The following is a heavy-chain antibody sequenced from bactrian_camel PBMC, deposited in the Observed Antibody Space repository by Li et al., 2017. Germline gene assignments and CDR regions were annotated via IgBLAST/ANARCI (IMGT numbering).Heavy chain of an antibody. D-gene: IGHD5*01. CDR1: GNLYNLNC. V-gene: IGHV3S54*01. J-gene: IGHJ4*01. CDR3: AADVGSMSGECQPDY. CDR2: IYTFHRTT. Sequence: QLVESGGGSVQAGGSLRLSCAASGNLYNLNCLGWFRQAPGMEREQVAAFIYTFHRTTRYADSVKGRFTISRDDAKNTMYLQMNNLQPEDTAMYYCAADVGSMSGECQPDYWGQGTQVTVS.